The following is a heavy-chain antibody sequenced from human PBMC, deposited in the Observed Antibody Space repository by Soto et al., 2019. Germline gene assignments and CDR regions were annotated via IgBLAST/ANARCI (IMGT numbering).Heavy chain of an antibody. V-gene: IGHV3-30*18. J-gene: IGHJ5*02. CDR1: GFTFSSYG. CDR2: IAYDGSNK. CDR3: AKDNCISTSCYRLYNWFDP. Sequence: QVQLVESGGGVVQPGRSLRLSCVASGFTFSSYGMHWVRQAPGKGLEWVAVIAYDGSNKYYADSVKGRFTISGDNSKNTLYLQMNSLRAEDTAVYYCAKDNCISTSCYRLYNWFDPWGQGTLVTVSS. D-gene: IGHD2-2*01.